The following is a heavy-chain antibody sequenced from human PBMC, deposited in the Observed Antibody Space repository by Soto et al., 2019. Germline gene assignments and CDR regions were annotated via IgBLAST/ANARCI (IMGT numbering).Heavy chain of an antibody. CDR2: ISGSGGST. Sequence: EVQLLESGGGLVQPGGSLRLSCAASGFTFSSYAMSWVRQAPGKGLEWVSAISGSGGSTYYADSVKGRFTISRDNSNNTLYLQMNSLRAEDTAVYYCAKDRSDYDFWSGYFSGNYYYYMDVWGNGTTVTVSS. CDR3: AKDRSDYDFWSGYFSGNYYYYMDV. CDR1: GFTFSSYA. V-gene: IGHV3-23*01. D-gene: IGHD3-3*01. J-gene: IGHJ6*03.